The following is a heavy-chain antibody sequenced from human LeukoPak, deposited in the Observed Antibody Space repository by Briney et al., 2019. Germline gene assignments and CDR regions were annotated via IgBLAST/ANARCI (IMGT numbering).Heavy chain of an antibody. CDR3: AAGYYYDSSGYQHYYGMDV. V-gene: IGHV1-58*02. CDR2: IVVGSGNT. J-gene: IGHJ6*02. D-gene: IGHD3-22*01. CDR1: GFTFTSSA. Sequence: SVKVSCKASGFTFTSSAMQWVRQARGQRLEWIGWIVVGSGNTNYAQKLQERVTITRDMSTSTAYMELSSLRSEDAAVYYCAAGYYYDSSGYQHYYGMDVWGQGTTVTVSS.